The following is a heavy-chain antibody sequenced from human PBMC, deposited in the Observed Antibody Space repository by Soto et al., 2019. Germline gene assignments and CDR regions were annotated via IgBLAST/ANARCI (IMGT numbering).Heavy chain of an antibody. D-gene: IGHD6-13*01. J-gene: IGHJ4*02. Sequence: GGSLRLSCAASGFTFSSYAMHWVRQAPGKGLEWVAVISYDGSNKYYADSVKGRFTISRDNSKNTLYLQMNSLRAEDTAVYYCARDRQQLVRRASYYFDYWGQGTLVTVSS. CDR1: GFTFSSYA. V-gene: IGHV3-30-3*01. CDR3: ARDRQQLVRRASYYFDY. CDR2: ISYDGSNK.